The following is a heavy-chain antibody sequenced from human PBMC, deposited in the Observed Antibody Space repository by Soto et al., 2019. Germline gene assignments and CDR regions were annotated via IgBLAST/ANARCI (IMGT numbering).Heavy chain of an antibody. D-gene: IGHD3-10*01. CDR2: INPSSGGT. Sequence: ASVKVSCKASGYTFTSYYMHWVRQAPGQGLEWMGRINPSSGGTNYAQKFQGWVTMTRDTSISTAYMELSRLRSDDTAVYYCARDLLLWFGESNYYYYYGMDVWGQGTTVTVSS. J-gene: IGHJ6*02. CDR1: GYTFTSYY. CDR3: ARDLLLWFGESNYYYYYGMDV. V-gene: IGHV1-2*04.